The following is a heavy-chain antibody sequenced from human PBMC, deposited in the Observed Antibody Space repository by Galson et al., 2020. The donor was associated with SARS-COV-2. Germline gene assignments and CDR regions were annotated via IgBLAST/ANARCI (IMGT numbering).Heavy chain of an antibody. CDR3: ARSYDDFATWFDP. V-gene: IGHV1-8*01. J-gene: IGHJ5*02. CDR1: GYTFTNYE. CDR2: KNPNSGNT. Sequence: ASVTVSCKASGYTFTNYEINWVRQAPGQGLEWMGWKNPNSGNTGNAQKFQGRVTMTRTTSISTAYMELNSLTSEDTAVYYCARSYDDFATWFDPWGQGTLVTGSS. D-gene: IGHD4-17*01.